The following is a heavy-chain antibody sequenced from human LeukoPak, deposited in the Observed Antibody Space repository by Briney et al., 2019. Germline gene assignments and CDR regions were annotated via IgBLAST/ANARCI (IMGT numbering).Heavy chain of an antibody. J-gene: IGHJ6*03. V-gene: IGHV3-21*01. D-gene: IGHD3-3*01. CDR1: GFTFSYYA. Sequence: GGSLRLSCAASGFTFSYYAMSWVRQAPGKGLEWVSSISSSSSYIYYADSVKGRFTISRDNAKNSLYLQMNSLRAEDTAVYYCARGTGITIFGVVKAGYMDVWGKGTTVTVSS. CDR3: ARGTGITIFGVVKAGYMDV. CDR2: ISSSSSYI.